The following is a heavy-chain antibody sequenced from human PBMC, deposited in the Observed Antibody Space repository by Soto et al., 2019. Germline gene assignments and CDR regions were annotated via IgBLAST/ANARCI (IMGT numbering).Heavy chain of an antibody. D-gene: IGHD6-13*01. CDR2: IYHSGST. Sequence: SETLSLTCAVSSGSISSSNWWSWARQPPGKGLEWIGEIYHSGSTNYNPSLKSRVTISVDKSKNQFSLKLSSVTAADTAVYYCARAGSSSWYYRYWGQGTLVTVSS. CDR3: ARAGSSSWYYRY. CDR1: SGSISSSNW. V-gene: IGHV4-4*02. J-gene: IGHJ4*02.